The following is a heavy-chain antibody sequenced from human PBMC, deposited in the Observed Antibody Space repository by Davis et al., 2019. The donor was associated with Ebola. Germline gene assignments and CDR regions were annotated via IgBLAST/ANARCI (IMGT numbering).Heavy chain of an antibody. Sequence: PGGSLRLFCAASGFTFSNYAVSWVRQAPGKGLEWVSAISESSTKIVYVDSVKGRFTISRDNSENTLYLQMNSLRVEDTAVYYCAKKDSLSGFDYWGQGTLVTVSS. CDR1: GFTFSNYA. J-gene: IGHJ4*02. V-gene: IGHV3-23*01. D-gene: IGHD2-15*01. CDR2: ISESSTKI. CDR3: AKKDSLSGFDY.